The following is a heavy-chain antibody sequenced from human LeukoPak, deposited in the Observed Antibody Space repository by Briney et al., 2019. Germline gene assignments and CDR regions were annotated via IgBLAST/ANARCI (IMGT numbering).Heavy chain of an antibody. D-gene: IGHD3-10*01. CDR3: ARGNTAAYGSGSPEDY. CDR1: GGSFSGYY. V-gene: IGHV4-34*01. Sequence: TSETLSLTCAVYGGSFSGYYWSWIRQPPGRGLEWIGEINHSGSTNYNPSLKSRVTISVDTSKNQFSLKLSSVTAADTAVYYCARGNTAAYGSGSPEDYWGQGTLVTVSS. J-gene: IGHJ4*02. CDR2: INHSGST.